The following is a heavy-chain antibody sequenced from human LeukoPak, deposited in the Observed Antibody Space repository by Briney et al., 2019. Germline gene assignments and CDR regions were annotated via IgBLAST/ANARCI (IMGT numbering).Heavy chain of an antibody. CDR3: ARGYYDSSGYYDAFDI. J-gene: IGHJ3*02. D-gene: IGHD3-22*01. V-gene: IGHV1-69*01. CDR2: IIPIFGTA. CDR1: GGTFSSYA. Sequence: GSSVKVSCKASGGTFSSYAISWVRQAPGQGLEWMGGIIPIFGTANYAQKFQGGVTITADESTSTAYMELSSLRSEDTAVYYCARGYYDSSGYYDAFDIWGQGTMVTVSS.